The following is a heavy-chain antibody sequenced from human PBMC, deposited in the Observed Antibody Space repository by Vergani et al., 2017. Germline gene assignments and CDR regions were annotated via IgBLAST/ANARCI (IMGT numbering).Heavy chain of an antibody. CDR2: IWYDGSNK. D-gene: IGHD6-19*01. Sequence: QVQLVESGGGVVQPGRSLRLSCAASGFTFSSYGMHWVRQAPGKGLEWVAVIWYDGSNKYYADSVKGRFTISRDNSKNTLYLQMNSLRAEDTAVYYCARAWKGQWLVTYSFDYWGQGTLVTVSS. CDR3: ARAWKGQWLVTYSFDY. CDR1: GFTFSSYG. J-gene: IGHJ4*02. V-gene: IGHV3-33*01.